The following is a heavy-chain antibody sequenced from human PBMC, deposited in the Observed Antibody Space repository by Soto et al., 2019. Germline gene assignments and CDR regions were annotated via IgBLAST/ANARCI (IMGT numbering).Heavy chain of an antibody. CDR3: AKLPPGDT. V-gene: IGHV3-53*01. CDR2: IYSDGRT. J-gene: IGHJ4*02. CDR1: GFTVGSTY. Sequence: EVQLVESGGGVIQPGGSLRLSCAASGFTVGSTYMSWVRQAPGKGLEWVSVIYSDGRTYYADSMQGRFTISRDNSKNTVFLQMNSLRAEDTAVYYCAKLPPGDTWGQGTLVIVSS. D-gene: IGHD4-17*01.